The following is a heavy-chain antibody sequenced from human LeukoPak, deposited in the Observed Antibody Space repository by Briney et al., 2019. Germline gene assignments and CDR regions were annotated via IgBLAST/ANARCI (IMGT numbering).Heavy chain of an antibody. CDR1: GGSISSTNSY. V-gene: IGHV4-39*07. J-gene: IGHJ4*02. D-gene: IGHD3-16*01. Sequence: SETLSLTCTVSGGSISSTNSYWGWIRQPPGKGLEWIGTIYYSGSTYYNPSLKSRVTISVDTSKNQFSLKLSSVTAADTAVYYCARGVRGGRYYFDYWGQGTLVTVSS. CDR2: IYYSGST. CDR3: ARGVRGGRYYFDY.